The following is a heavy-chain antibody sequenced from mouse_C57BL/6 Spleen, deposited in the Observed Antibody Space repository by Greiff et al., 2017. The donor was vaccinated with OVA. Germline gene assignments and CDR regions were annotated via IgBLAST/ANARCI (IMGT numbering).Heavy chain of an antibody. V-gene: IGHV5-16*01. CDR1: GFTFSDYY. Sequence: DVKLVESEGGLVQPGSSMKLSCTASGFTFSDYYMAWVRQVPEKGLEWVANINYDGSSTYYLDSLKSRFIISRDNAKNILYLQMSSLKSEDTATYYGAREGSYYGGAGFAYWGQGTLVTVSA. D-gene: IGHD1-2*01. CDR2: INYDGSST. J-gene: IGHJ3*01. CDR3: AREGSYYGGAGFAY.